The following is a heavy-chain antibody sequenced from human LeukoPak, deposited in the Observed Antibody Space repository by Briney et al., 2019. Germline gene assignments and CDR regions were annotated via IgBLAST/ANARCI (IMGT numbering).Heavy chain of an antibody. CDR1: GYSISSGYY. CDR2: IYHSGST. Sequence: SETLSLTCTVSGYSISSGYYWGWIRQPPGKGLEWIGSIYHSGSTYYNPSLKSRVTISVDTSKNQFSLKVSSVTAADTAVYYCARDPGDIDYWGQGTLVTVSS. V-gene: IGHV4-38-2*02. J-gene: IGHJ4*02. D-gene: IGHD3-16*01. CDR3: ARDPGDIDY.